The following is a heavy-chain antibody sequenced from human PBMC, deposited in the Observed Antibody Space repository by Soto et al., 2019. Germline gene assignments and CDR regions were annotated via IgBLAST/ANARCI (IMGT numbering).Heavy chain of an antibody. CDR2: IYYSGST. CDR3: ARFSDTASFDY. V-gene: IGHV4-59*01. CDR1: GGSISSYY. Sequence: QVQLQESCPGLVKPSETLSLTCTVSGGSISSYYWSWIRQPPGKGLEWIGYIYYSGSTNYNPSLKSRVTISVDTSKNQFSLKLSSVTAADTAVYYCARFSDTASFDYWGQGTLVTVSS. D-gene: IGHD5-18*01. J-gene: IGHJ4*02.